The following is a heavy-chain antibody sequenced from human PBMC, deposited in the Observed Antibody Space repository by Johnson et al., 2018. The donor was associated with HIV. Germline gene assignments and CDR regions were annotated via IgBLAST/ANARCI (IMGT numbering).Heavy chain of an antibody. CDR1: GFTVSSNY. Sequence: VRLVEFGGGLIQPGGSLRLSCAASGFTVSSNYMSWVRQAPGKGLEWVSVIYSGGSPYYADSVKGRFTISRDNSKHTLYLQMNSLRAEDTAVYYRLIRDAFDLWGQGTMVTVSS. CDR3: LIRDAFDL. V-gene: IGHV3-53*01. J-gene: IGHJ3*01. CDR2: IYSGGSP. D-gene: IGHD2-8*01.